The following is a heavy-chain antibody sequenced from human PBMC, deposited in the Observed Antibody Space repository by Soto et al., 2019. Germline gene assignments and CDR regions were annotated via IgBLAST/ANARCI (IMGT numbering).Heavy chain of an antibody. CDR3: ARAAYSGDGLDV. Sequence: DVQLVESGGGLVQPGGSLRLSCAAYRFTFSNYWMTWVRQAPGKGLERVANIKEDGSEKSHVDSVKGRFTISRDNAKNSLYLQMNSLRGEDTAVYYCARAAYSGDGLDVWGQGTTVTVS. CDR2: IKEDGSEK. V-gene: IGHV3-7*04. D-gene: IGHD2-21*01. J-gene: IGHJ6*02. CDR1: RFTFSNYW.